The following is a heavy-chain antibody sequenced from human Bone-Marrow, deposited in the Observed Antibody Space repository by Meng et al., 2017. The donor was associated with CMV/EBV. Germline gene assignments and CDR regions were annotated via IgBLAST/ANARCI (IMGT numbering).Heavy chain of an antibody. D-gene: IGHD7-27*01. CDR1: GFTFSSYE. CDR3: AKGSGKLGIVGSLDY. J-gene: IGHJ4*02. CDR2: ISSSGSTI. V-gene: IGHV3-48*03. Sequence: GESLKISCAASGFTFSSYEMNWVRQAPGKGLEWVSYISSSGSTIYYADSVKGRFTISRDNAKNSLYLQMNSLRAEDTAVYYCAKGSGKLGIVGSLDYWGQGTLVTVSS.